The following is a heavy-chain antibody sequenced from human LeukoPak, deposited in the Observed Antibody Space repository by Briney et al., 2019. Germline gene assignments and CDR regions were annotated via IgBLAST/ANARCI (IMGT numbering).Heavy chain of an antibody. J-gene: IGHJ2*01. V-gene: IGHV3-23*01. CDR2: ISGSGGST. Sequence: GGSLRLSCAASGFIFSDYYMSWIRQAPGKGLDWVSAISGSGGSTYYADSVKGRFTISRDNSRDTLYLQLNSLRAEDTAVYYCAKDHSYGSNSNWHFDLWGRGTLVTVSS. CDR1: GFIFSDYY. D-gene: IGHD4-23*01. CDR3: AKDHSYGSNSNWHFDL.